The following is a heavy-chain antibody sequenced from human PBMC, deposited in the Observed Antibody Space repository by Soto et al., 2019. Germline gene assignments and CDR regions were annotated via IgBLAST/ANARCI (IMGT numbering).Heavy chain of an antibody. CDR2: INAGNGNT. V-gene: IGHV1-3*01. CDR3: AREYFDSSGNYFAFDI. CDR1: GYTFTSYA. J-gene: IGHJ3*02. Sequence: ASVKVSCKASGYTFTSYAMHWVRQAPGQSLEWMGWINAGNGNTKYSQKFQGRVTITRDTSASTAYMELISLRSEDAAVYHCAREYFDSSGNYFAFDIWGQGTMVTVSS. D-gene: IGHD3-22*01.